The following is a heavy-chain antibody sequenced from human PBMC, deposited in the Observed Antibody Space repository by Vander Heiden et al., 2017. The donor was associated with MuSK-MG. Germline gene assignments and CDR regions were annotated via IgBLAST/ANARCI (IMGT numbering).Heavy chain of an antibody. CDR3: ARAPSGYETYY. CDR2: IYYSWST. D-gene: IGHD5-12*01. CDR1: GGSISSYY. V-gene: IGHV4-59*01. Sequence: QVQLQESGPGLVKPSETLSLTCTVSGGSISSYYWSWIRQPPGKGLEWIGYIYYSWSTNYNPSLKSRVTISVDTSKNQFSLKLSSVTAADTAVYYCARAPSGYETYYWGQGTLVTVSS. J-gene: IGHJ4*02.